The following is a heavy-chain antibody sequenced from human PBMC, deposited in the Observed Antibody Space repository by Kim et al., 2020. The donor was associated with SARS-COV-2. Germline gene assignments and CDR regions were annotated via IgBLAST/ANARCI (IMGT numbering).Heavy chain of an antibody. CDR3: AREPPGATDGFDY. V-gene: IGHV1-46*01. J-gene: IGHJ4*02. D-gene: IGHD1-1*01. CDR1: GYTFTSYY. CDR2: INLSADRT. Sequence: ASVKVSCKASGYTFTSYYMHWVRQAPGQGLEWMGMINLSADRTNYAQSFQGRVTMTRDTSTSTVYMELSSLRSEDTAMYYCAREPPGATDGFDYWGQGTLVTVSS.